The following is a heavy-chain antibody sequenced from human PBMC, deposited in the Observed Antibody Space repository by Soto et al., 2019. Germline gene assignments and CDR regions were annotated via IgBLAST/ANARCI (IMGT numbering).Heavy chain of an antibody. V-gene: IGHV3-43*01. CDR2: ISWDGGST. CDR3: AKDIQQAESYYYYGMDV. CDR1: GFTFDDYT. Sequence: GGSLRLSCAASGFTFDDYTMHWVRQAPGKGLEWVSLISWDGGSTYYADSVKGRFTISRDNSKNSLYLQMNSLRTEDTALYYFAKDIQQAESYYYYGMDVWGQGTTVTVSS. J-gene: IGHJ6*02. D-gene: IGHD2-15*01.